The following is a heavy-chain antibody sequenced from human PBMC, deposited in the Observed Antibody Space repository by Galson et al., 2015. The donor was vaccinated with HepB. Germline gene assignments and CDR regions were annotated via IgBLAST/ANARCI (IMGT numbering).Heavy chain of an antibody. D-gene: IGHD3-10*01. CDR1: AYTFSSHG. Sequence: SVKVSCKASAYTFSSHGLSWVRQAPGQGLEWMGWINAYNANTHYAQKFQGRVTMTTDTSTSIVHMELRSLRSDDTAIYYCVEGVFLSRGGVDIWGKGTLVAVSA. V-gene: IGHV1-18*04. CDR3: VEGVFLSRGGVDI. CDR2: INAYNANT. J-gene: IGHJ3*02.